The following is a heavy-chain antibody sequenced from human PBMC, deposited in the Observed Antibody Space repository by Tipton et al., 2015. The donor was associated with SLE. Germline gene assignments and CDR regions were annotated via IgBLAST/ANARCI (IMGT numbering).Heavy chain of an antibody. CDR3: ARKTNWGSLDY. CDR1: GFTFDDYT. V-gene: IGHV3-43*01. CDR2: ISWDGGST. Sequence: SLRLSCAASGFTFDDYTMHWVRHAPGKGLEWVSLISWDGGSTKYADSVKGRFTISRDNAKTSLYLQMTSLGPDDTAFYYCARKTNWGSLDYWGQGSLVTVSS. J-gene: IGHJ4*02. D-gene: IGHD7-27*01.